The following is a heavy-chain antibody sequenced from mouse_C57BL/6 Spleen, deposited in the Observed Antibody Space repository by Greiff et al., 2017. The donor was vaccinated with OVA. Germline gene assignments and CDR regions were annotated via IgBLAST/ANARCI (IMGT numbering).Heavy chain of an antibody. CDR3: ALYYCRRSFHSFDY. D-gene: IGHD1-1*01. CDR2: IYPGGGYT. V-gene: IGHV1-63*01. Sequence: QVQLQQSGAELVRPGTSVKMSCKASGYTFTNYWIGWAKQRPGHGLEWIGDIYPGGGYTTYNEKFKGKATLTADKSSSTAYMKLSSLTSEDSANDYCALYYCRRSFHSFDYWGQGTTLTVSS. J-gene: IGHJ2*01. CDR1: GYTFTNYW.